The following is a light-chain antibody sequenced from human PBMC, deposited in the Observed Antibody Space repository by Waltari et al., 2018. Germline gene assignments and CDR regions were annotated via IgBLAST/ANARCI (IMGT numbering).Light chain of an antibody. V-gene: IGLV1-51*01. J-gene: IGLJ3*02. CDR2: DNN. CDR3: GTWDSSLSVV. CDR1: SSNIGHHW. Sequence: QSVLTQPPSVSAAPGQKVTISCPGSSSNIGHHWVHWYQQLPGTAPKLLIYDNNKRPSGIPDRFSGSKSGTSATLGITGLQTGDEADYYCGTWDSSLSVVFGGGTKLTVL.